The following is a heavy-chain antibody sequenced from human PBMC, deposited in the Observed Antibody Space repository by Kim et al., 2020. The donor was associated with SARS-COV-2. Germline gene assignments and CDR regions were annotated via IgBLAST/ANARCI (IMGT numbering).Heavy chain of an antibody. CDR1: GDSVSSNSAA. Sequence: SQTLSLTCAISGDSVSSNSAAWNWIRQSPSRGLEWLGRTYYRSKWYNDYAVSVKSRITINPDTSKNQFSLQLNSVTPEDTAVYYCARDFAFRVVVAATPRIFDYWGQGTLVTVSS. V-gene: IGHV6-1*01. CDR3: ARDFAFRVVVAATPRIFDY. CDR2: TYYRSKWYN. D-gene: IGHD2-15*01. J-gene: IGHJ4*02.